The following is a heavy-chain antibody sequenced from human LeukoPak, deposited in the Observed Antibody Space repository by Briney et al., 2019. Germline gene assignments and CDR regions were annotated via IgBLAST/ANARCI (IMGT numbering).Heavy chain of an antibody. Sequence: GGSLRLSCAASGFAFSSYAMSWVRQAPGKGLEWVSAISGSGGSTYYADSVKGRFTISRDNSKSTLYLQMNSLRAEDTAVYYCAKCPIVATIYYFDYWGQGTLVTVSS. CDR1: GFAFSSYA. V-gene: IGHV3-23*01. J-gene: IGHJ4*02. CDR3: AKCPIVATIYYFDY. D-gene: IGHD5-12*01. CDR2: ISGSGGST.